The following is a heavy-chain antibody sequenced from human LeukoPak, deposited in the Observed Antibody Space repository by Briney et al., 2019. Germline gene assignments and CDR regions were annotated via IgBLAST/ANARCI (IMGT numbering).Heavy chain of an antibody. Sequence: SETLALPCSVSGGSISSYYRSWMRQPPGRGVEGIRYISYRGSTYYNPSLKSRVSMSVDSSKNQFSLNLISVTAADTAVYFCARRPNLPADFGDYWRFDIWGQGRRVTVSS. J-gene: IGHJ3*02. D-gene: IGHD4-17*01. V-gene: IGHV4-59*08. CDR2: ISYRGST. CDR3: ARRPNLPADFGDYWRFDI. CDR1: GGSISSYY.